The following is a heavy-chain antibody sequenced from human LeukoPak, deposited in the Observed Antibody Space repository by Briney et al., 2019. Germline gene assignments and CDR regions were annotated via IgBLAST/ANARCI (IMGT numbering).Heavy chain of an antibody. CDR1: GFTFSSYA. CDR3: ATLYQLLWVSFDY. D-gene: IGHD2-2*01. CDR2: ISDSGGTT. J-gene: IGHJ4*02. Sequence: GGSLRLSCAPSGFTFSSYATSWVRQAPGKGLEWVSIISDSGGTTYYADSVKGRFTISRDNSKNTLYLQMNSLRVEDTAVYYCATLYQLLWVSFDYWGQGTLVTVSS. V-gene: IGHV3-23*01.